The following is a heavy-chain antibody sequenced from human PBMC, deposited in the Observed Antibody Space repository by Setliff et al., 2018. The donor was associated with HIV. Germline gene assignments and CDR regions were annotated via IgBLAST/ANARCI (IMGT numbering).Heavy chain of an antibody. D-gene: IGHD6-19*01. Sequence: PGGSLRLSCAASGFTFSSYWMSWVRQAPGKGLEWVANIEQDGSEEYYVDSVKGRFTISRDNAKNSVYLQMNSLRVEDTAMYYCTKDHLSGWASDCWGQGTLVTVSS. V-gene: IGHV3-7*01. J-gene: IGHJ4*02. CDR1: GFTFSSYW. CDR2: IEQDGSEE. CDR3: TKDHLSGWASDC.